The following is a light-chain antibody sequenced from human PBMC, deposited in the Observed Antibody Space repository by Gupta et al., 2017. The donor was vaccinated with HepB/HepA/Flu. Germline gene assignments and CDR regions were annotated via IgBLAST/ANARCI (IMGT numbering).Light chain of an antibody. CDR1: QDISVY. J-gene: IGKJ3*01. Sequence: DIQMTQSPASLSAAVGDRVTITCQASQDISVYLNWYQQKPGKAPKLLIFDASRLETGVPSRFSGSGSGTDFTFTISSLQPEDIATYYCQQDDILPRTFGPGTKVDIK. CDR3: QQDDILPRT. V-gene: IGKV1-33*01. CDR2: DAS.